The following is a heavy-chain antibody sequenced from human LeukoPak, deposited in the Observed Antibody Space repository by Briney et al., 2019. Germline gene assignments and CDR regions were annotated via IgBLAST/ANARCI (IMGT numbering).Heavy chain of an antibody. J-gene: IGHJ4*02. D-gene: IGHD2-2*01. CDR2: ISGSGGST. V-gene: IGHV3-23*01. CDR1: GFTFSSYA. CDR3: AKTRGDCSSTSCYWDIRYYFDY. Sequence: PGGSLRLSCAASGFTFSSYAMSWVRQAPGKGLEWVSAISGSGGSTYYADSVKGRFTISRDNSKNTLYLQMNSLRAEDTAVYYCAKTRGDCSSTSCYWDIRYYFDYWGQGTLVTVSS.